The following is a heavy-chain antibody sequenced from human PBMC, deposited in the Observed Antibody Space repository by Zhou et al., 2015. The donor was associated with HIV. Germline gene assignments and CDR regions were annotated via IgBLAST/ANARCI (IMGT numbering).Heavy chain of an antibody. CDR1: YTFITSG. CDR3: ARDPGVLSGPGALLDV. V-gene: IGHV1-18*01. D-gene: IGHD3-10*01. CDR2: VSNYNGKT. Sequence: GQLVQSGPEVKKPGASVKVSCKAYYTFITSGISWVRQAPGQGLEWMGWVSNYNGKTEYAQKFQGRVTMTSDRSSTTAFLEIRRLKIDDTALYFCARDPGVLSGPGALLDVWGQGPWSPSLQ. J-gene: IGHJ3*01.